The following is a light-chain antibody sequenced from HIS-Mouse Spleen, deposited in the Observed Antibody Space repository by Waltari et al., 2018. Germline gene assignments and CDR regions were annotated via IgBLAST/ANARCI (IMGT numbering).Light chain of an antibody. Sequence: QSALTQPASVSGSPGQSITISCTGTSSDVGGYNYVPRYQQHPGKAPKPMIYDVSNRPSGVSNRFSGSKSGNTASLTISGLQAEDEADYYCSSYTSSSTLVFGGGTKLTVL. CDR2: DVS. V-gene: IGLV2-14*03. CDR3: SSYTSSSTLV. J-gene: IGLJ2*01. CDR1: SSDVGGYNY.